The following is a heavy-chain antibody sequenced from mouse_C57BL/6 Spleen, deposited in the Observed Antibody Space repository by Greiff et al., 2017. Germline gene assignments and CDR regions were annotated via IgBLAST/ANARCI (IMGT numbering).Heavy chain of an antibody. V-gene: IGHV8-8*01. D-gene: IGHD2-5*01. CDR1: GFSLSTFGMG. Sequence: QVTLKESGPGILQPSQTLSLTCSFSGFSLSTFGMGVGWIRQPSGKGLEWLAHIWWDDDKYYNPALKSRLTISKDTSNNQVFLKIANVDTADTATYYCARIARVSSDSNPAWFAYWGQGTLVTVSA. J-gene: IGHJ3*01. CDR3: ARIARVSSDSNPAWFAY. CDR2: IWWDDDK.